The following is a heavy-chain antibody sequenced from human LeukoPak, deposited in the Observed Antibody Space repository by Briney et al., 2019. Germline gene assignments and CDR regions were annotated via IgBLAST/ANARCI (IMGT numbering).Heavy chain of an antibody. Sequence: SETLSLTCTVSGDSISSGDYYWSWIRQPAGKGLEWIGRISSSGSTNYNPSLKSRVTISVDTSKNQFSLKLSSVTAADTAVYYCARRNYDILTGYSKTVYYFDYWGQGTLVTVSS. V-gene: IGHV4-61*02. D-gene: IGHD3-9*01. J-gene: IGHJ4*02. CDR1: GDSISSGDYY. CDR3: ARRNYDILTGYSKTVYYFDY. CDR2: ISSSGST.